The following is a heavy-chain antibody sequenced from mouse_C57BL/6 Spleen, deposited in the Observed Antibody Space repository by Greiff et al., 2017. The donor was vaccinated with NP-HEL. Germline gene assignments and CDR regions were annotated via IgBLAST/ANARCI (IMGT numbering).Heavy chain of an antibody. Sequence: QVTLKESGPGILQSSQTLSLTCSFSGFSLSTSGMGVSWIRQPSGKGLEWLAHIYWDDDKRYNPSLKSRLTISKDTSRNQVFLKITSVDTADTATYYCARRDRDYAMDYWGQGTSVTVSS. CDR2: IYWDDDK. V-gene: IGHV8-12*01. CDR3: ARRDRDYAMDY. J-gene: IGHJ4*01. CDR1: GFSLSTSGMG.